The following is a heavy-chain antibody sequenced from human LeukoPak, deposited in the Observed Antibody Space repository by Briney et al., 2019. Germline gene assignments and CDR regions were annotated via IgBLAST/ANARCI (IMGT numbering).Heavy chain of an antibody. CDR3: ARDRATAAAFGANWYYDI. D-gene: IGHD6-13*01. J-gene: IGHJ2*01. CDR2: IGTAADT. Sequence: GESLRLSCAASGFTFSKYDMHWVRQATGKGLEWVSTIGTAADTFYPDSVKGRFTISRENAKNSLYLQMNSLEVGDTAVYYCARDRATAAAFGANWYYDIWGRGTLVTVSS. V-gene: IGHV3-13*01. CDR1: GFTFSKYD.